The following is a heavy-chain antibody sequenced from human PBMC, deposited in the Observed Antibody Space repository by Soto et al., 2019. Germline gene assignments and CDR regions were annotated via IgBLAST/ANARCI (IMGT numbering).Heavy chain of an antibody. V-gene: IGHV4-34*01. CDR2: INHSGST. Sequence: SETLSLTCAVYGGSFSGYYWSWIRQPPGKGLEWIGEINHSGSTNYNPSLKSRVTISVDTSKNQFSLKLSPVTAADTAVYYCARGIRMGYYYDSSGSFDYWGQGTLVTVSS. CDR1: GGSFSGYY. D-gene: IGHD3-22*01. J-gene: IGHJ4*02. CDR3: ARGIRMGYYYDSSGSFDY.